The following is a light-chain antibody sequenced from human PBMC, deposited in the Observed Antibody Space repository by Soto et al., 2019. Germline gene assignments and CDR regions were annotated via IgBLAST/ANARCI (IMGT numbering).Light chain of an antibody. Sequence: QSVLTQPASVSGSPGQSITISCTGTSSDVGSYDYVSWYQQHPGKAPKLIIQEVSYRPSGVSSRFSGSKSGNTASLTISGLQAEDEADYYCNSYTTSTTYVFGTGTKVTVL. CDR1: SSDVGSYDY. J-gene: IGLJ1*01. CDR2: EVS. V-gene: IGLV2-14*01. CDR3: NSYTTSTTYV.